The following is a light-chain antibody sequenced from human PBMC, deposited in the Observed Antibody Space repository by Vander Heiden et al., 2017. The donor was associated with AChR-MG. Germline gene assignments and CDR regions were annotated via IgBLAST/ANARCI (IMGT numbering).Light chain of an antibody. CDR3: SSYAGSSTLI. CDR1: SSDVGNYNL. V-gene: IGLV2-23*02. CDR2: EVT. Sequence: QSALTQPASVSGSPGQSITISCTGTSSDVGNYNLLSWYQQRPGKAPKLIMFEVTRRPSGVTNRFSGSKSGNTASLTISGLQAEDEADYYCSSYAGSSTLIFGGGTKLTAL. J-gene: IGLJ2*01.